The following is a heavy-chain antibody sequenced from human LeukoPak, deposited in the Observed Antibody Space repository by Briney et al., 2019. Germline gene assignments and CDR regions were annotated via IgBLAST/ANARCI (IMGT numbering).Heavy chain of an antibody. CDR3: ARAVGRTTGDY. J-gene: IGHJ4*02. Sequence: GASVKVSCKASGYTFTSYYMHWVRQAPGQGLEWMGIINPSGGSTSYAQKFQGRVTMTRDMSTSTVYMELSSLRSEDTAVYYCARAVGRTTGDYWGQGTLVTVSS. V-gene: IGHV1-46*01. D-gene: IGHD4-17*01. CDR1: GYTFTSYY. CDR2: INPSGGST.